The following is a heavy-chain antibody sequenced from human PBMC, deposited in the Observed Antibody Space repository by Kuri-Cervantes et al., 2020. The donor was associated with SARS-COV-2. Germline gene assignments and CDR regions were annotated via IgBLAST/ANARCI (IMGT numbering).Heavy chain of an antibody. J-gene: IGHJ4*02. CDR1: GLTFSTFA. V-gene: IGHV3-23*03. CDR2: IDNAASNT. D-gene: IGHD4-17*01. Sequence: GESLKISCAASGLTFSTFAMGWVRQAPGKGLEWVSFIDNAASNTYYADFVKGRFTISRDSSTNMVSLQMNSLRDDDTAVYYCAKLGSRGHYEDWGQGTMVTVSS. CDR3: AKLGSRGHYED.